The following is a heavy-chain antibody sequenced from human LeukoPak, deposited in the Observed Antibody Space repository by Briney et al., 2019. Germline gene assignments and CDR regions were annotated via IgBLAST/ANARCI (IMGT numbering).Heavy chain of an antibody. Sequence: GGSLRLSCAASGFTFSSYAMSWVRQAPGKGLEWVSAISGSGGSTYYADSVKGRFTISRDNSKNTLYLKMNSLRAEDTAVYYCAKDGLVRGVMDYFDYWGQGTLVTVSS. D-gene: IGHD3-10*01. CDR3: AKDGLVRGVMDYFDY. J-gene: IGHJ4*02. CDR1: GFTFSSYA. CDR2: ISGSGGST. V-gene: IGHV3-23*01.